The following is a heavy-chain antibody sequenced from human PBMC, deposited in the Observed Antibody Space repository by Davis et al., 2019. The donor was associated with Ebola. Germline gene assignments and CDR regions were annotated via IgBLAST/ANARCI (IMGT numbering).Heavy chain of an antibody. CDR1: LYTFTTPY. Sequence: SVPVPRLPSLYTFTTPYIHWVRQPPGQGLEWMGRINPNGGGTVYAQKLQGRVTMTRDTSISTTYMDLTRLISDDTAVYYCTRDREAAAAGYYGMDVWGKGTAVTVSS. J-gene: IGHJ6*04. V-gene: IGHV1-2*06. CDR3: TRDREAAAAGYYGMDV. CDR2: INPNGGGT. D-gene: IGHD6-13*01.